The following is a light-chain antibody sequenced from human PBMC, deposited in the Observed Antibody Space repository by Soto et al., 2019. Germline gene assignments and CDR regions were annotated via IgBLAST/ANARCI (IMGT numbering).Light chain of an antibody. CDR3: ATWDDSLNGV. J-gene: IGLJ2*01. Sequence: QPVLTQPPSASGTPGQRVTISCSGSNSNIGTNTVNWYRQVPGTAPKLLIYSNTQRPSGVPDRFSGSKSGTSASLAISGLQSEDEADYYCATWDDSLNGVFGGGTKLTVL. CDR1: NSNIGTNT. CDR2: SNT. V-gene: IGLV1-44*01.